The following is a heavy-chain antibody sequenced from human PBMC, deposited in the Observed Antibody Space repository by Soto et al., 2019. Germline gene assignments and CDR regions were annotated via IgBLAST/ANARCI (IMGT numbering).Heavy chain of an antibody. V-gene: IGHV4-34*01. CDR1: GGSFSGYY. D-gene: IGHD3-9*01. CDR2: IDHSGST. Sequence: QVQLQQWGAGLLKPSETLSLTCAVYGGSFSGYYWSWIRQPPGKGLEWIGEIDHSGSTKYNPSLKSRVTIPVDTSKTLFPRKLSSVTAADTAVYSCARVDAYWGGGTLVPVSS. CDR3: ARVDAY. J-gene: IGHJ4*02.